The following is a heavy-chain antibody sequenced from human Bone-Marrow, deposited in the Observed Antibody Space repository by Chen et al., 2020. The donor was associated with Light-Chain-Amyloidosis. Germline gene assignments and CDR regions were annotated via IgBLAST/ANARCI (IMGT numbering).Heavy chain of an antibody. V-gene: IGHV6-1*01. D-gene: IGHD3-16*01. CDR3: ARRLGGLRIYPMDV. Sequence: QVQLQQSGPRLVKPSQTLSLTCVISGDSVPNTNAAWNWVRQSPSRGLEWLGRTYYRSRWFNDYAFSVKSRISINPDTSTNQFSLQLNSVTPEDTAVYYCARRLGGLRIYPMDVWGQGTTVTVSS. CDR1: GDSVPNTNAA. J-gene: IGHJ6*02. CDR2: TYYRSRWFN.